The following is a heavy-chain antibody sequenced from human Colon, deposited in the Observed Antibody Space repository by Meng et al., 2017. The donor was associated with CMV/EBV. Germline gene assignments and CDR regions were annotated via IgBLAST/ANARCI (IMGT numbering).Heavy chain of an antibody. V-gene: IGHV4-34*01. CDR1: GGSFSGYY. Sequence: SETLSLTCAVYGGSFSGYYWSWIRQPPGKGLEWIGEINHSGSTNYNPSLKSRVTISVDTSKNQFSLKLSSVTAADTAVYYCAGSSSWNYSSYYGMDVWGQGTTVTVSS. J-gene: IGHJ6*02. CDR2: INHSGST. CDR3: AGSSSWNYSSYYGMDV. D-gene: IGHD6-13*01.